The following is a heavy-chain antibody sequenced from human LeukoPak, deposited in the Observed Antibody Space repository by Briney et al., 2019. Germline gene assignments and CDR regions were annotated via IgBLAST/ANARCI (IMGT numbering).Heavy chain of an antibody. D-gene: IGHD5-24*01. V-gene: IGHV4-4*02. CDR2: IFHSGSS. J-gene: IGHJ4*02. CDR1: GGSINNNDWWNW. Sequence: SETLSLTCAVSGGSINNNDWWNWWSWVRQPPGKGLEWIGEIFHSGSSNYNPSLKSRVTISVDKSKNQFSLKVTSVTAADTAVYYCARMARIGYFDYWGQGTLVTVSS. CDR3: ARMARIGYFDY.